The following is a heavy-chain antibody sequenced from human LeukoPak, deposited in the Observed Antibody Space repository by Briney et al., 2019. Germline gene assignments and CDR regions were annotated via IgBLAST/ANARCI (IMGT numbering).Heavy chain of an antibody. V-gene: IGHV4-59*12. J-gene: IGHJ6*03. CDR2: IYYSGST. CDR3: AREGYCSSTSCSYYYYYYMDV. CDR1: GGSISSYY. D-gene: IGHD2-2*01. Sequence: SETLSLTCTVSGGSISSYYWSWIRQPPGKGLEWIGYIYYSGSTNYNPSLKSRVTIPVDTSKNQFSLKLSSVTAADTAVYYCAREGYCSSTSCSYYYYYYMDVWGKGTTVTVSS.